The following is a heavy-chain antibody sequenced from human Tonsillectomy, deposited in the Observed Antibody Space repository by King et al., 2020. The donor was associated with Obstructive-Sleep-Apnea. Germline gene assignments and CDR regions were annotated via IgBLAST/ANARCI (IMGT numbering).Heavy chain of an antibody. J-gene: IGHJ4*02. D-gene: IGHD4-11*01. CDR1: GGSISSGGYY. CDR2: IYYSGST. Sequence: PLQESGPGLVKPSQTLSLTCTVSGGSISSGGYYWSWIRQHPGKGLEWIGYIYYSGSTYYNPSLKSRVTISVDTSKNQFSLKLSSVTAADTAVYYCARGGGGYSNYVALDYWGQGTLVTVSS. CDR3: ARGGGGYSNYVALDY. V-gene: IGHV4-31*03.